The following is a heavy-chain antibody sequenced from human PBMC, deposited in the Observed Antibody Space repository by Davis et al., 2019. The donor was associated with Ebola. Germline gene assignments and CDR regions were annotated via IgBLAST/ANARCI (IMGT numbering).Heavy chain of an antibody. D-gene: IGHD6-19*01. J-gene: IGHJ5*02. Sequence: ASVKVSCKTSGYIFTSYGISWVRQAPGQGLEWMGWISAYNGNTNYAQKLQGRVTMTTDTSASTAYMELTSLRSEDTAVFFCARGKTVAGTRGLSWFDPWGPGTLVTVSS. V-gene: IGHV1-18*01. CDR2: ISAYNGNT. CDR1: GYIFTSYG. CDR3: ARGKTVAGTRGLSWFDP.